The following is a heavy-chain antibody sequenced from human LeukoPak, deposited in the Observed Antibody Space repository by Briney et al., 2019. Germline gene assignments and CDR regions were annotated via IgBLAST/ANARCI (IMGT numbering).Heavy chain of an antibody. D-gene: IGHD6-19*01. J-gene: IGHJ6*02. V-gene: IGHV1-69*13. CDR3: ARDNGKQWTSNYYYYGMDV. CDR1: GGTFSSYA. CDR2: IIPIFGTA. Sequence: ASVKVSCKASGGTFSSYAISWVRQAPGQGLEWMGGIIPIFGTANYAQTFQGRVTITADESTSTAYMELSSLRSEDTAVYYCARDNGKQWTSNYYYYGMDVWGQGTTVTVSS.